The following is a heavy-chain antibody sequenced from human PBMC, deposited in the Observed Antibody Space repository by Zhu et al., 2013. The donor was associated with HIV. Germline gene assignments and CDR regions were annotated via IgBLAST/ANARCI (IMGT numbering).Heavy chain of an antibody. CDR1: GFTFSNFA. CDR2: ISMSSIKT. V-gene: IGHV3-23*01. J-gene: IGHJ5*02. CDR3: ATGFTLLGAA. Sequence: EVQLLESGGGLVRPGESLRLSCGASGFTFSNFAMSWVRQAPGKGLEWVSTISMSSIKTYYADSAKGRFTISRDDSKNAVFLQMNSLRADDTAVYYCATGFTLLGAAWGQGTLVAVSS. D-gene: IGHD2-15*01.